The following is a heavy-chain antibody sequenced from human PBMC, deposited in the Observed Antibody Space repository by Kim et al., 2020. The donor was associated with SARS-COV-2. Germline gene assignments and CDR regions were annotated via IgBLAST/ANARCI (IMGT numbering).Heavy chain of an antibody. CDR1: PGSISNYY. CDR2: VHSTEGA. D-gene: IGHD3-22*01. Sequence: SETLSLTCNVSPGSISNYYWNWIRQPPGKGLEWIGYVHSTEGAKYNPSLGSRLTISLDTSKNQFSLTVHTVTAADTAVYYCARDSSAWALDNWGQGTLVT. CDR3: ARDSSAWALDN. J-gene: IGHJ4*02. V-gene: IGHV4-4*08.